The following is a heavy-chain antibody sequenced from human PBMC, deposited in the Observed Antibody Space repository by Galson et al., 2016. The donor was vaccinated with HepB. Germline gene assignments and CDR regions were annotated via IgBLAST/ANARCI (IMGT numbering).Heavy chain of an antibody. CDR1: GDPFDGFF. J-gene: IGHJ2*01. V-gene: IGHV4-34*01. Sequence: ETLSLTCGGYGDPFDGFFWSWIRQSPEKGLEWIGEINSGGSTNYNPSLKTRVTMSVVTSKKEISLTLTSVTAADTAIYFCARVAPFYSIRRYLDLWGRGTLVTVSS. D-gene: IGHD2/OR15-2a*01. CDR3: ARVAPFYSIRRYLDL. CDR2: INSGGST.